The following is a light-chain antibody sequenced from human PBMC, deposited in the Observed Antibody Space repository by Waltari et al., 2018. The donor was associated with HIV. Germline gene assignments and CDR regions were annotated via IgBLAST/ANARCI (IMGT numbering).Light chain of an antibody. V-gene: IGLV2-18*02. Sequence: QPALTQVPSVSGSPGQSVTISCTDNSSDFSSSKRVSWYQHSPGTAPKLILYDVTHRPSGVPDRFSGYKFDSTASLTISGLQTEDEADYHCSSYTGRSTHVVFGGGTKLTVL. CDR2: DVT. CDR3: SSYTGRSTHVV. CDR1: SSDFSSSKR. J-gene: IGLJ2*01.